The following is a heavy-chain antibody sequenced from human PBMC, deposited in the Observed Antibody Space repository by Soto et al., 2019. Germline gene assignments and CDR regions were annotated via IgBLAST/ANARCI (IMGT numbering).Heavy chain of an antibody. V-gene: IGHV4-59*01. CDR3: ARDQSSGWPPRGWFDT. J-gene: IGHJ5*02. CDR2: IYYSGSN. Sequence: PSETLSLTCTVSGGSISSYYWSWIRQPPGKGLEWIGYIYYSGSNNYNPSLKSRVTISVDTSKNQFSLKLSSVTAADTAVYYCARDQSSGWPPRGWFDTWGQGTMVTLSS. CDR1: GGSISSYY. D-gene: IGHD6-19*01.